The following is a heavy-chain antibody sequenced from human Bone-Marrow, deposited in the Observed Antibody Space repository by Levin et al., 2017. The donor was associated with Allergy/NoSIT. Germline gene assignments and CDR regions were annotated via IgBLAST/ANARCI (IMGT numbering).Heavy chain of an antibody. J-gene: IGHJ6*03. CDR2: IYYSGST. D-gene: IGHD5-12*01. CDR1: GGSVTSHH. V-gene: IGHV4-59*02. CDR3: ALGRSGYDYWRYVYYYMDV. Sequence: SETLSLTCTVSGGSVTSHHWSWIRQPPGKGLEWIGYIYYSGSTNYNPSLKSRVTILVDTSKNQFSLKLSSVTAADTAVYYCALGRSGYDYWRYVYYYMDVWGKGTTVTVSS.